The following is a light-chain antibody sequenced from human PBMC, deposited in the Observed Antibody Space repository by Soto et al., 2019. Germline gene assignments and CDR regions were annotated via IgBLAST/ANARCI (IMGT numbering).Light chain of an antibody. J-gene: IGKJ1*01. Sequence: DIQMTQSPSSLSASVGDRVTITCRASQSISTYLNWYQQKPGKAPRLLRFAATRLQRGVPSRFTGSGSGTDFTLTINSLQPEDFASYYCQQSDTTLGWKVGQGTKV. CDR2: AAT. V-gene: IGKV1-39*01. CDR1: QSISTY. CDR3: QQSDTTLGWK.